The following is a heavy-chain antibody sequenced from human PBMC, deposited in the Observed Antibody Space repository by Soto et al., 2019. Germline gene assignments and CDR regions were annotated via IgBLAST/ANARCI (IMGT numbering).Heavy chain of an antibody. Sequence: QVQLVQSGAEVKTPGSSVRVSCKTAGRTFLISAIAWVRQAPGQGLEWMGGIIPILGTIHIAQNFQGRVNISAERSTSTAYMDLSSLRSEDTATYCCARGKEWGKASNHYDFDYWGQGSQVIVSS. J-gene: IGHJ4*02. CDR1: GRTFLISA. D-gene: IGHD3-16*01. CDR2: IIPILGTI. V-gene: IGHV1-69*06. CDR3: ARGKEWGKASNHYDFDY.